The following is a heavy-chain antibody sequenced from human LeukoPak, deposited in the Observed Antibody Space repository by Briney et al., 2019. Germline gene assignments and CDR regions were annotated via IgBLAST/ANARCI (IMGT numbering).Heavy chain of an antibody. J-gene: IGHJ4*02. CDR3: AKGGMKYQLLTYLDY. V-gene: IGHV3-23*01. CDR1: GFTFSSYA. Sequence: TGGSLRLSCAASGFTFSSYAMSWVRQTPGKGLEWVSAISGSGGSTYYADSVKGRFTISRDNSKNTLYLQMNSLRAEDTAVYYCAKGGMKYQLLTYLDYWGQGTLVTVSS. D-gene: IGHD2-2*01. CDR2: ISGSGGST.